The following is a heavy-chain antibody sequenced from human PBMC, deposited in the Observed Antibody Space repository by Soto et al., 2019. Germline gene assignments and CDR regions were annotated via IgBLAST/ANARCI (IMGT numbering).Heavy chain of an antibody. CDR1: GFTFSSYS. CDR3: AKAGDYYYFDY. CDR2: ISSSSSTI. D-gene: IGHD4-17*01. V-gene: IGHV3-48*01. J-gene: IGHJ4*02. Sequence: PGGSLRLSCAASGFTFSSYSMNWVRQAPGKGLEWVSYISSSSSTIYYADSVKGRFTISRDNAKNSLYLQMNSLRAEDTAVYYCAKAGDYYYFDYWGQGTLVTVSS.